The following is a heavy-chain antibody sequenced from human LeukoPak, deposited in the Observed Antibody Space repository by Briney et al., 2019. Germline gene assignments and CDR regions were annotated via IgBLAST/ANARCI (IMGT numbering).Heavy chain of an antibody. J-gene: IGHJ4*02. CDR2: INPNSGGT. D-gene: IGHD3-22*01. Sequence: GASVKVSCKASGYTFTGYYMHWVRQAPGQGLEWMGWINPNSGGTNYAQKFQGRVTMTRDTSISTAYMELSRLRSDDTAVYYCARGHPYYYDSSGYYYLPETDYWDQGTLVTVSS. CDR3: ARGHPYYYDSSGYYYLPETDY. CDR1: GYTFTGYY. V-gene: IGHV1-2*02.